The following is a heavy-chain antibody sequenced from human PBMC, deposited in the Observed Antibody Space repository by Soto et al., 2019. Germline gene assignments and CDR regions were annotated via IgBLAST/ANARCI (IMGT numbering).Heavy chain of an antibody. CDR2: IIPIPDIT. CDR1: GGTFSTYI. CDR3: AGDRITTRGDAFDL. V-gene: IGHV1-69*08. D-gene: IGHD3-3*01. J-gene: IGHJ3*01. Sequence: QVQLVQSGAEVRKPGSSVKVSCKAPGGTFSTYIISWVRQAPGQGLEWMGRIIPIPDITNYAQKFQGRVTVTADRSTSTAYIELISLTSDHTAVYYCAGDRITTRGDAFDLWGQGTMVTVSS.